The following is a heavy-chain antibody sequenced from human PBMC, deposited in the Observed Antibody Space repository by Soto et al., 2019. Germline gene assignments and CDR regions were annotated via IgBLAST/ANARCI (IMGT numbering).Heavy chain of an antibody. D-gene: IGHD3-16*01. CDR1: GGSVSNGNFY. CDR3: ARGLTMGQLPSHFDH. Sequence: PSETLSLTCTVSGGSVSNGNFYWSWIRQPPGKGLEWIGYVHSSGITNYNPSLKRRVTISVDTSRNQFSLRLSSVTAADTAVYYCARGLTMGQLPSHFDHWGQGTLVTVSS. J-gene: IGHJ5*02. V-gene: IGHV4-61*01. CDR2: VHSSGIT.